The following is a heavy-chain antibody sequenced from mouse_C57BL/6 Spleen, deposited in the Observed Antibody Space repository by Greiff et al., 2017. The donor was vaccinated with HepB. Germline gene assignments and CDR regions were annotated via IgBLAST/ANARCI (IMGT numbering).Heavy chain of an antibody. CDR3: ARLSDYDKNWYFDV. J-gene: IGHJ1*03. CDR1: GYTFTSYW. D-gene: IGHD2-4*01. CDR2: IDPSDSYT. V-gene: IGHV1-59*01. Sequence: QVQLQQPGAELVRPGTSVKLSCKASGYTFTSYWMHWVKQRPGQGLEWIGVIDPSDSYTNYNQKFKGKATLTVDTSSSTAYMQLSSLTSEDSAVYYCARLSDYDKNWYFDVWGTGTTVTVSS.